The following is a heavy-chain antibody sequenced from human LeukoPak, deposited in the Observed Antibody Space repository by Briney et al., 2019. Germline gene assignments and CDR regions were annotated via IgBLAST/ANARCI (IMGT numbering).Heavy chain of an antibody. Sequence: SETLSLTCTVSGGSIRNYYWSWIRQPPGKGLEWLGYAYYTGTSKYNPSLKSRLNISVDTSKNQFSLRLTSVAAADTAVYYCATVSGTSSILYWGQGTLVIVSS. D-gene: IGHD2-2*01. J-gene: IGHJ4*02. CDR3: ATVSGTSSILY. CDR2: AYYTGTS. V-gene: IGHV4-59*01. CDR1: GGSIRNYY.